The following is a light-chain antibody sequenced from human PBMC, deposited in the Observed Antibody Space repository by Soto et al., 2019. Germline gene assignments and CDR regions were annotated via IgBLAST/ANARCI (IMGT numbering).Light chain of an antibody. V-gene: IGKV1-33*01. Sequence: DIQMNQSPSSLSASVGDRVTITCQASQDISNYLNWYQQKPGKAHKLLIYDASNLETGVPSRFSGSGSGTDFTFTIRSLQPEDIATYYCQQYDNLPLTFGQGTRLEIK. CDR1: QDISNY. J-gene: IGKJ5*01. CDR2: DAS. CDR3: QQYDNLPLT.